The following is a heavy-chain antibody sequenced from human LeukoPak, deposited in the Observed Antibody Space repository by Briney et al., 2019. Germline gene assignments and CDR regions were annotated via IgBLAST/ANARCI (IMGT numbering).Heavy chain of an antibody. CDR3: ARDHGYGQLDY. J-gene: IGHJ4*02. Sequence: GSLRLSFAASGFPFSSYWMSWVRPAPGKGLEWVANIKQDGSEKYYLDSVKGRFTISRDNAKNSLYLQMNSLRAEDTAVYYCARDHGYGQLDYWGQGTLVTVSS. CDR2: IKQDGSEK. D-gene: IGHD4-17*01. CDR1: GFPFSSYW. V-gene: IGHV3-7*01.